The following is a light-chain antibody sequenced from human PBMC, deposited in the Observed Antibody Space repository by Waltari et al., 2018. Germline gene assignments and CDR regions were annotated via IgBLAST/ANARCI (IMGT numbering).Light chain of an antibody. CDR1: QNIRIY. J-gene: IGKJ4*01. Sequence: EIVLTQSPATVSSLPGERATLSCRASQNIRIYLAWYQQRPGHAPRLLIYDASNRASDIPARFSGSGSGTDFTLTISSLEPEDSAVYYCQHRSNWPLTFGGGTTVEIK. V-gene: IGKV3-11*01. CDR3: QHRSNWPLT. CDR2: DAS.